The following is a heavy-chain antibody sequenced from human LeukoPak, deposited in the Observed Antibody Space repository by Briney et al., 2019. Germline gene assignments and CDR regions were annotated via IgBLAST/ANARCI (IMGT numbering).Heavy chain of an antibody. D-gene: IGHD3-10*01. CDR1: GFLLIARGVG. Sequence: SAPTLVDPTQTLTLTCTFSGFLLIARGVGVGWIRQPPGKALAWLAPIYWDDGKRYSPSLKSRLTITKDTSKNQVDLTMTNMDPVDTATYYCAHSPWRGDFDYWGQGTLVTVSS. CDR2: IYWDDGK. J-gene: IGHJ4*02. CDR3: AHSPWRGDFDY. V-gene: IGHV2-5*02.